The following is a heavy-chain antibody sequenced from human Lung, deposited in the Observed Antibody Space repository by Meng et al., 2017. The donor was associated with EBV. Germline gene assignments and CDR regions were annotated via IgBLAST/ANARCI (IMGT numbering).Heavy chain of an antibody. Sequence: QVQHHQSGPGLGNPAQTLSLTCAISGDSVSSNSAAWNWIRQSPSRGLEWLGRTYYRSKYYNDYALSVKSRITINPDTSKTQFSLQLNSVTPEDTAIYYCARDWGDVRGGFDFWGQGTLVTVSS. CDR3: ARDWGDVRGGFDF. CDR1: GDSVSSNSAA. D-gene: IGHD3-10*02. CDR2: TYYRSKYYN. V-gene: IGHV6-1*01. J-gene: IGHJ4*02.